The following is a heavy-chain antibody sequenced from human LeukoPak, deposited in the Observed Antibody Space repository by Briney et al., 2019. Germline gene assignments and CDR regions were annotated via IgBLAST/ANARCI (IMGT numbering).Heavy chain of an antibody. CDR2: ISAHDGTR. J-gene: IGHJ4*02. CDR3: ARRSTLYSSGRFYFDY. D-gene: IGHD6-19*01. Sequence: SVKVSCKASGYTFTNYGITWVRQAPGQGLEWMGWISAHDGTRNYALKHEDRVTMTTDTSTSTAYMELRGLRSDDTAVYYCARRSTLYSSGRFYFDYWGQGTLVTVSS. CDR1: GYTFTNYG. V-gene: IGHV1-18*01.